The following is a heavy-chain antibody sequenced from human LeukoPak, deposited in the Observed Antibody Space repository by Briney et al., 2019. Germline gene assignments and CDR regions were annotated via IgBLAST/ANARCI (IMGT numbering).Heavy chain of an antibody. CDR3: ARNYYYDSSGYYYPYYGMDV. Sequence: GGSLRLSCAASGFTFSDYYMSWIRQAPGRGLEWVSYISSRSSYTKYADSVKGRFTISRDNAKNSLYLQMNSLRAENTAVYYCARNYYYDSSGYYYPYYGMDVWGQGTTVTVSS. J-gene: IGHJ6*02. CDR1: GFTFSDYY. V-gene: IGHV3-11*03. D-gene: IGHD3-22*01. CDR2: ISSRSSYT.